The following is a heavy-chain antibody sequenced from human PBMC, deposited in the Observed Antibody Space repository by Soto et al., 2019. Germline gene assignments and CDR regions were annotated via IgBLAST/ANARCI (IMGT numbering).Heavy chain of an antibody. Sequence: SVKVSCKASGFTFTSSAVQWVRQARGQRLEWIGWIVVGSGNTNYAQKFQERVTITRDMSTSTAYMELSSLRSEDTAVYYCAKGDGYSSSWYGHYYYYGMDVWGQGTTVTVSS. CDR2: IVVGSGNT. D-gene: IGHD6-13*01. CDR1: GFTFTSSA. V-gene: IGHV1-58*01. CDR3: AKGDGYSSSWYGHYYYYGMDV. J-gene: IGHJ6*02.